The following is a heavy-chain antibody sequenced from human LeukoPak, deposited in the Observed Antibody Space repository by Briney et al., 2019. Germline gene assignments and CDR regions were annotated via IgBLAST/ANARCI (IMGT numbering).Heavy chain of an antibody. Sequence: SETLSLTCTVSGGSISSYYWSWIRQPAGKGLEWIGRIYTSGSTNYNPSLKSRVTMSVDTSKNHFSLTVTSVTAADTAVYYCARGGNSWYADYWGPGTLVTVSS. D-gene: IGHD6-13*01. CDR3: ARGGNSWYADY. V-gene: IGHV4-4*07. CDR1: GGSISSYY. J-gene: IGHJ4*02. CDR2: IYTSGST.